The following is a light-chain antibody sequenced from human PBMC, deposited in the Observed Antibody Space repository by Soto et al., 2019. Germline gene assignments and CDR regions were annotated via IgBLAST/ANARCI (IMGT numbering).Light chain of an antibody. Sequence: QSVLTQPPSVSAAPGQKVTISCSGSSSNIGNNYVSWYQQFPGTAPKVLFYEDHTRPSGIPDRFSGSKSGTSATLGITGLQAGDEADYYCETWDNSLSASVFGTGTKLTVL. CDR3: ETWDNSLSASV. V-gene: IGLV1-51*02. CDR2: EDH. J-gene: IGLJ1*01. CDR1: SSNIGNNY.